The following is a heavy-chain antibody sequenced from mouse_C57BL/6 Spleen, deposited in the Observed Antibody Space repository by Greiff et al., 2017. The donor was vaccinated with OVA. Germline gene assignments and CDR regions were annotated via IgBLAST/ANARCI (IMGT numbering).Heavy chain of an antibody. CDR3: ARYDGYLWYFDV. D-gene: IGHD2-3*01. Sequence: VQLQQSGAELVMPGASVKLSCKASGYTFTSYWMHWVKQRPGQGLEWIGEIDPSDSYTNYNQKFKGKSTLTVDKSSSTAYMQLSSLTSEDSAVYYCARYDGYLWYFDVWGTGTTVTVSS. CDR1: GYTFTSYW. CDR2: IDPSDSYT. V-gene: IGHV1-69*01. J-gene: IGHJ1*03.